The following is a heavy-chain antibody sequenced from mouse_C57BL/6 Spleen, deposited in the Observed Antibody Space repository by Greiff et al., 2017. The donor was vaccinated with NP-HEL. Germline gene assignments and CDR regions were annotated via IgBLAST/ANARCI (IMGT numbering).Heavy chain of an antibody. CDR1: GYTFTDYN. Sequence: EVQLQQSGPELVKPGASVKIPCKASGYTFTDYNMDWVKQSHGKSLEWIGDINPNNGGTIYNQKFKGKATLTVDKSSSTAYMELRSLTSEDTAVYYCARWETAQATYAMDYWGQGTSVTVSS. CDR2: INPNNGGT. J-gene: IGHJ4*01. CDR3: ARWETAQATYAMDY. V-gene: IGHV1-18*01. D-gene: IGHD3-2*02.